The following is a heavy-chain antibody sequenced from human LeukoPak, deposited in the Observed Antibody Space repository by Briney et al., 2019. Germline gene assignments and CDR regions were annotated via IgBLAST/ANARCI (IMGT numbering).Heavy chain of an antibody. J-gene: IGHJ5*02. D-gene: IGHD6-13*01. CDR3: ARGVHGYTPSSHWFDP. CDR2: INHSGST. V-gene: IGHV4-34*01. CDR1: GGSFSGYY. Sequence: PSETLSLTCAVNGGSFSGYYWSWIRQPPGKGLEWIGEINHSGSTNYNPSLKSRVTISVDTSKNQFSLKLSSVTAADTAVYYCARGVHGYTPSSHWFDPWGQGTLVTVSS.